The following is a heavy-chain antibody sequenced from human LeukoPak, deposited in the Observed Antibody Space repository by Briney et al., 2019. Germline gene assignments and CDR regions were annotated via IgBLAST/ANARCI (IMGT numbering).Heavy chain of an antibody. D-gene: IGHD6-19*01. CDR3: ARRGHRSWLVRSAEYFQH. V-gene: IGHV4-39*07. CDR2: IYYSGST. J-gene: IGHJ1*01. Sequence: PSETLSLTCTVSGGSIITSSNYWGWIRQPPGKGLEWIGSIYYSGSTYYNPSLKSRVTISLDTSKNQFSLKLSSVTAADTAVYYCARRGHRSWLVRSAEYFQHWGQGTLVTVSS. CDR1: GGSIITSSNY.